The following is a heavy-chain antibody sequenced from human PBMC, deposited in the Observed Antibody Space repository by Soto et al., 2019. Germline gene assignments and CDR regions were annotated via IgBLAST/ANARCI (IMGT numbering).Heavy chain of an antibody. CDR2: IYHSGST. D-gene: IGHD3-10*01. V-gene: IGHV4-38-2*01. CDR1: DYSISSGYY. Sequence: NPSETLSLTCAVSDYSISSGYYWGWIRQPPGKGLEWIGSIYHSGSTYYNPSLKSRVTISVDTSKSQFSLKLSSVTAADTAVYYCARGVRYGSGNFFDYWGQGTLVTVSS. J-gene: IGHJ4*02. CDR3: ARGVRYGSGNFFDY.